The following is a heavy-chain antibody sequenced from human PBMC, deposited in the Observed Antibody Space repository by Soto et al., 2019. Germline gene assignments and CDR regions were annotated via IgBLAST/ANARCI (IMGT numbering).Heavy chain of an antibody. CDR2: IYYSGST. Sequence: PSETLSLTCTVSGGSISSGGYYWSWIRQHPGKGLEWIGYIYYSGSTYYKPSLKSRVTISVDTSKNQFSLKLSSVTAADTAVYYCAIVSTLDFWSGYYSLADAFDIWGQGTMVTVSS. CDR1: GGSISSGGYY. V-gene: IGHV4-31*03. J-gene: IGHJ3*02. CDR3: AIVSTLDFWSGYYSLADAFDI. D-gene: IGHD3-3*01.